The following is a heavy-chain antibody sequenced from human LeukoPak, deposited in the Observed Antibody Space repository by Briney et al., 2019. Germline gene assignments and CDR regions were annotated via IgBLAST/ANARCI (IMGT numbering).Heavy chain of an antibody. CDR1: GGSFSGYY. D-gene: IGHD1-14*01. CDR2: INHSGST. V-gene: IGHV4-34*01. Sequence: PSETLSLTCAVYGGSFSGYYWSWIRQPPGKGLEWIGEINHSGSTNYNPSLKSRVTISVDTSKNQFSLKLSSVTAADTAVYYCAKYNEVANYFDCWGQGTLVTVSS. J-gene: IGHJ4*02. CDR3: AKYNEVANYFDC.